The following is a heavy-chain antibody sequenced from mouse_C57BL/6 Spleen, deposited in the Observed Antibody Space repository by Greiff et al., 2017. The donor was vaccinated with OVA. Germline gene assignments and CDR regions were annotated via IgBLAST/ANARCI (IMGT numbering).Heavy chain of an antibody. V-gene: IGHV5-17*01. CDR1: GFTFSDYG. J-gene: IGHJ4*01. CDR3: ARKDYYGSSSDYYAMDY. CDR2: ISSGSSTI. Sequence: EVQLVESGGGLVKPGGSLKLSCAASGFTFSDYGMHWVRQAPEKGLEWVAYISSGSSTIYYADTVKGRFTISRDNAKNTLFLQMTSLRSEDTAMYYCARKDYYGSSSDYYAMDYWGQGTSVTVSS. D-gene: IGHD1-1*01.